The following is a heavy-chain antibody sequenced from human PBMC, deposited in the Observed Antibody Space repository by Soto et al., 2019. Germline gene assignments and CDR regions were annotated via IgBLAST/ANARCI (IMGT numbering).Heavy chain of an antibody. CDR1: GYTFTSYA. CDR3: ARDPLREQPHPDHAFDY. CDR2: INAGNGNT. D-gene: IGHD1-1*01. J-gene: IGHJ4*02. V-gene: IGHV1-3*01. Sequence: ASVKVSCKASGYTFTSYAMHWVRQAPGQRLEWMGWINAGNGNTKYSQKFQGRVTITRDTSASTAYMELSSLRSEDTAVYYCARDPLREQPHPDHAFDYWGQGTLVTVSS.